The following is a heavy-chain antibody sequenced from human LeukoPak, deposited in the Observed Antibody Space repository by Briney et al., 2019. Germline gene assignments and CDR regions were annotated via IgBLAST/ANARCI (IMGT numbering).Heavy chain of an antibody. CDR2: INSDGSST. J-gene: IGHJ5*02. V-gene: IGHV3-74*01. D-gene: IGHD6-13*01. CDR1: GFTFSSYW. CDR3: ARVKQLKRGTNWFDP. Sequence: PGGSLRLSCAASGFTFSSYWMHWVRQAPGKGLVWVSRINSDGSSTGYADSVKGRFTISRDNAKNTLYLQMNSLRAEDTAVYYCARVKQLKRGTNWFDPWGQGTLVTVSS.